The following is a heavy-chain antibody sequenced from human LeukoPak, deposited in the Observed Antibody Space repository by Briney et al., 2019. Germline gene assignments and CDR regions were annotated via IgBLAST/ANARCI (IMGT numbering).Heavy chain of an antibody. J-gene: IGHJ4*02. D-gene: IGHD6-13*01. CDR2: TYYRSMWYN. CDR3: ARGSSSNSWYFDY. Sequence: SQTLSLTCAISGDSVSSNSATWTWIRQSPSRGLEWLGRTYYRSMWYNNYAVSVKSRIVINPDTSKNQFSLQLNSVTPEDTAVYYCARGSSSNSWYFDYWGQGNLVTVSS. CDR1: GDSVSSNSAT. V-gene: IGHV6-1*01.